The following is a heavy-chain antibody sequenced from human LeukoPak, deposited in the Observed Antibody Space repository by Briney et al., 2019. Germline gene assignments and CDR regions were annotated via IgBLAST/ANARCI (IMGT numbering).Heavy chain of an antibody. Sequence: SVKVSCKASGYTFISYGISWVRQAPGQGLEWMRRIIPILGIANYAQKFQGRVTITADKSTSTAYMELSSLRSEDTAVYYCARVPLGGATSYYYYGMDVWGQGTTVTVSS. D-gene: IGHD1-26*01. CDR2: IIPILGIA. CDR3: ARVPLGGATSYYYYGMDV. CDR1: GYTFISYG. J-gene: IGHJ6*02. V-gene: IGHV1-69*04.